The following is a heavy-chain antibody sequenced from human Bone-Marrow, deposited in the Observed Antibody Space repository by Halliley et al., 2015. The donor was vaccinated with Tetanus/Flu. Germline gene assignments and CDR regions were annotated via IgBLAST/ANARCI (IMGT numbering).Heavy chain of an antibody. J-gene: IGHJ4*02. CDR3: VRVRGGGGEDNRSYRRY. D-gene: IGHD2-15*01. CDR1: GYTFIKYF. V-gene: IGHV1-46*01. CDR2: IDPSGGGT. Sequence: QLVQSGAEVKKPGASVKVSCKASGYTFIKYFMHWVRQAPGQGLEWMGIIDPSGGGTTYAQQFKGKVTMTRDTSTTTVYMELNTRKLAGPTFYFVVRVRGGGGEDNRSYRRYWGQGTLVPVSS.